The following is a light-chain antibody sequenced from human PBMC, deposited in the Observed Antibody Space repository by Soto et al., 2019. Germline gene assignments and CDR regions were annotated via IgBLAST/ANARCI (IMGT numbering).Light chain of an antibody. Sequence: DIQMTQSPSSLSASVGDRVTITCRASQDIGIYLAWYQQKPGKVPKLLIYAASSLQSGVPSWFSGSGSGTDFTLSISSLQPEDFATYYCQKCNVAPFTFGPGTKVDI. CDR3: QKCNVAPFT. V-gene: IGKV1-27*01. J-gene: IGKJ3*01. CDR1: QDIGIY. CDR2: AAS.